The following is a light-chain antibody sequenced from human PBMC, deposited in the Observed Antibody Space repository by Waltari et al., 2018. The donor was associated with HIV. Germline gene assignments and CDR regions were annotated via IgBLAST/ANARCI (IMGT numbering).Light chain of an antibody. CDR2: DVS. J-gene: IGKJ4*01. CDR1: QHIATN. V-gene: IGKV1-33*01. Sequence: DIQMTQSPSSLSASVGDRVTITCQASQHIATNLNWFQQKPGKAPKLLIYDVSKLETGVPSRFTGGGSGATFTCTITSLRPEGIATYYCLQYDDLPLTFGGGTKVELK. CDR3: LQYDDLPLT.